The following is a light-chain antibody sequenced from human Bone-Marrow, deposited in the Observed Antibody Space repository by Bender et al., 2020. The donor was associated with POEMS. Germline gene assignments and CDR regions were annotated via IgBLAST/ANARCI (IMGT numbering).Light chain of an antibody. J-gene: IGLJ1*01. CDR2: EVS. Sequence: QSALTQPRSVSGSPGQSVTIPCPGTSSDVGNYNLVSWYQQHPGKAPKLMIFEVSERPSGVSNRFSGSKSGNTASLTISGLQAEDEADYYCCSYAGTITPYVFGTGTKVSVL. CDR1: SSDVGNYNL. CDR3: CSYAGTITPYV. V-gene: IGLV2-23*02.